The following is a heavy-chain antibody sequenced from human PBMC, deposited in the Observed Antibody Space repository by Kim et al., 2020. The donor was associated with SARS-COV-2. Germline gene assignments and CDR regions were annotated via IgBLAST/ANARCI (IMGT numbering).Heavy chain of an antibody. CDR3: AAGVGERQQHPPGEFYYYYYGMDV. D-gene: IGHD6-13*01. V-gene: IGHV1-58*02. J-gene: IGHJ6*02. CDR2: IVVGSGNT. Sequence: SVKVSCKASGFTFTSSAMQWVRQARGQRLEWIGWIVVGSGNTNYAQKFQERVTITRDMSTSTAYMELSSLRSEDTAVYYCAAGVGERQQHPPGEFYYYYYGMDVRGPGTTVTVSS. CDR1: GFTFTSSA.